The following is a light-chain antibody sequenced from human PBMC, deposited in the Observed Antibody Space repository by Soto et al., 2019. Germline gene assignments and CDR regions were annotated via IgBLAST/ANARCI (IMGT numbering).Light chain of an antibody. V-gene: IGLV4-69*01. CDR1: SGHSSYA. Sequence: QSVLTQSPSASASLGASVKLTCTLSSGHSSYAIAWHQQQPEKGPRYLMKLNGDGSHSKGDGIPDRFSGSSSGAERYLTISSLQSEDEADYYCQTWGTGIWVFGGGTKVTVL. J-gene: IGLJ3*02. CDR3: QTWGTGIWV. CDR2: LNGDGSH.